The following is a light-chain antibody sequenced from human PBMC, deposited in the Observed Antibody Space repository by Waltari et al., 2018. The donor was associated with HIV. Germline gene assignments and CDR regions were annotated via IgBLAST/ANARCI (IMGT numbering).Light chain of an antibody. Sequence: QSALTQPRSVSGSPGQSVTISCTGTSSVFGGYNYVSWYQQHPNKAPKLMIYDVTKRPSGVPDRFSGSKSGNTASLTISGLQADDEADYYCCAYAGSYTLFGGGTKVTVL. CDR2: DVT. CDR1: SSVFGGYNY. V-gene: IGLV2-11*01. CDR3: CAYAGSYTL. J-gene: IGLJ3*02.